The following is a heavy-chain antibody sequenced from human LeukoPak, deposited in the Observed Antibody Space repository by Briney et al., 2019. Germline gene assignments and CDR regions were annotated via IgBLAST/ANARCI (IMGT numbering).Heavy chain of an antibody. CDR1: GFTFSSYA. J-gene: IGHJ2*01. V-gene: IGHV3-30-3*01. D-gene: IGHD2-15*01. CDR2: ISYDGSNK. CDR3: ARDPEVVVVAATPRYFDL. Sequence: GGSLRLSCAASGFTFSSYAMHWVRQAPGKGLEWVAVISYDGSNKYYADSVKGRFTISRDNSKNTLYLQMNSLRAEDTAVYYCARDPEVVVVAATPRYFDLWGRGTLVTVSS.